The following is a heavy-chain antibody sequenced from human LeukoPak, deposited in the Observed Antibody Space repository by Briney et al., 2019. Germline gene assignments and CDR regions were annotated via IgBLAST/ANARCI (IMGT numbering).Heavy chain of an antibody. CDR3: ASGYCGGACQLGGVDM. Sequence: TSETLSLTCTVSSGSVSSSSYYWGWIRQPPGKGLEWIGSIYYSGSTYYNPSLKSRVTISLDTSGNQFSLKLSSVTAADTAVYYCASGYCGGACQLGGVDMWGQGTMVTVSS. D-gene: IGHD2-21*02. CDR2: IYYSGST. J-gene: IGHJ3*02. CDR1: SGSVSSSSYY. V-gene: IGHV4-39*07.